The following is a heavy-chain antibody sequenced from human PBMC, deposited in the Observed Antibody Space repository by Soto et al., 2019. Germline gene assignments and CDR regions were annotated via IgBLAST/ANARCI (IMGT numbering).Heavy chain of an antibody. CDR1: VGAFSDTY. Sequence: QVHLQQWGAGLLKPSETLSLTCAVYVGAFSDTYWNWFRQPPGKGLERFGEINHNTNTIYNLSLTRRVTISVDTSKNHFSLKWTSVTAADTAVYYCARGVRLFRGSFDPWGQGNMVPVSS. CDR3: ARGVRLFRGSFDP. CDR2: INHNTNT. D-gene: IGHD2-15*01. V-gene: IGHV4-34*01. J-gene: IGHJ5*02.